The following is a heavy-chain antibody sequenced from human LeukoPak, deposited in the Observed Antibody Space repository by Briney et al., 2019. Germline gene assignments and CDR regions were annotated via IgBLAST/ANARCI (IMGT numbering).Heavy chain of an antibody. CDR1: GFTVSSNY. CDR2: IYSGGST. J-gene: IGHJ4*02. Sequence: GGSLRLSCAASGFTVSSNYMSWVRQAPGKGLEWVSVIYSGGSTYYADSVKGRFTISRDNSKNTLYLQMNSLRAEDTAVYYCAREVYGSGSLSSGFDYWGQGTLVTVSS. V-gene: IGHV3-66*01. CDR3: AREVYGSGSLSSGFDY. D-gene: IGHD3-10*01.